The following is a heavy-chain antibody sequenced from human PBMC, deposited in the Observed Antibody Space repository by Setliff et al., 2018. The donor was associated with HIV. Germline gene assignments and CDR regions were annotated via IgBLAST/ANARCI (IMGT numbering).Heavy chain of an antibody. CDR3: GRVGGAAEPYYYFMDV. V-gene: IGHV3-49*04. CDR2: ISGNPYGGTT. D-gene: IGHD3-16*01. J-gene: IGHJ6*03. CDR1: GFTFGDYA. Sequence: PGGSLRLSCTTSGFTFGDYAMSWVRQAPGKGLEWVGFISGNPYGGTTEYAASVKGRFTISRDDSKSIAYLQMNSLKTEDTAVYYCGRVGGAAEPYYYFMDVWGKGTTVTVSS.